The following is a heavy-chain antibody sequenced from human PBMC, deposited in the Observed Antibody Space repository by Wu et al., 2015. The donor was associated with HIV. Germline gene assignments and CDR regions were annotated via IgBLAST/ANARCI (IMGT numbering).Heavy chain of an antibody. CDR2: INPNSGGT. CDR3: ARVRAMVRGVIRAFDI. D-gene: IGHD3-10*01. J-gene: IGHJ3*02. V-gene: IGHV1-2*02. Sequence: QVQLVQSGAEVKKPGASVKVSCKASGYTFTGYYMHWVRQAPGQGLEWMGWINPNSGGTNYAQKFQGRVTMTRDTSISTAYMELSRLRSDDTAVYYCARVRAMVRGVIRAFDIWGQGDNGHRLF. CDR1: GYTFTGYY.